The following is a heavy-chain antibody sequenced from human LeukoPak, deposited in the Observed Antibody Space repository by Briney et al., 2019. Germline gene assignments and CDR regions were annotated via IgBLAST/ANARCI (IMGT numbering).Heavy chain of an antibody. CDR1: GDSVSSNSAA. Sequence: LSQTLSLTCAISGDSVSSNSAAWNWNRQSPSRGLEWLGRTYYRSKWYNDYAVSVESRITINSDTSKNQYSLQLNSVAPEDTAVYYCARADGDRDGYNFWFDPWGQGTLVTVSS. V-gene: IGHV6-1*01. J-gene: IGHJ5*02. CDR2: TYYRSKWYN. CDR3: ARADGDRDGYNFWFDP. D-gene: IGHD5-24*01.